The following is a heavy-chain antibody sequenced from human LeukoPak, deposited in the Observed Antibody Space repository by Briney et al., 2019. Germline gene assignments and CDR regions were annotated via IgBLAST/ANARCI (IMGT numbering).Heavy chain of an antibody. V-gene: IGHV4-38-2*01. CDR3: VRGGYDILTGFDY. CDR2: IYHSGST. CDR1: GYSISSGYY. D-gene: IGHD3-9*01. Sequence: PSETLSLTCAVSGYSISSGYYWGWIRQPPGKGLEWIGSIYHSGSTYYNPSLKSRVTISVDTSKNQFSLKLSSVTAADTAVYCCVRGGYDILTGFDYWGQGTLVTVSS. J-gene: IGHJ4*02.